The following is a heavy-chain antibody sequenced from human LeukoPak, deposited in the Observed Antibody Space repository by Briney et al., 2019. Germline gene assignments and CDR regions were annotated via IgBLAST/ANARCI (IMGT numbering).Heavy chain of an antibody. CDR3: AKDAQFGELDY. Sequence: GRSLRLSCAASGFTFSSYAMHWVRQAPGKGLEWVAVISYDGSNKYYADSVKGRFTISRDNSKNTLYLQMNSLRAEDTAVYYCAKDAQFGELDYWGQGTLVTVSS. D-gene: IGHD3-10*01. V-gene: IGHV3-30*04. CDR2: ISYDGSNK. CDR1: GFTFSSYA. J-gene: IGHJ4*02.